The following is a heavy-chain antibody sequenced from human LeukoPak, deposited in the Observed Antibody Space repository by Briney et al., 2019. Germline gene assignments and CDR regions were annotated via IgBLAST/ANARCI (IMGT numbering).Heavy chain of an antibody. CDR3: ARDLGQYYDTSDNWFDP. V-gene: IGHV3-43D*03. D-gene: IGHD3-22*01. J-gene: IGHJ5*02. CDR1: GFTFDDYA. CDR2: ISWNDGGSA. Sequence: GGSLRLSCTASGFTFDDYAMHWVRQAPGKGLEWVSLISWNDGGSAYYADSVKGRFTISRDNSKNSLYLQMNSLRPEDTALYYCARDLGQYYDTSDNWFDPWGQGTLVTVSS.